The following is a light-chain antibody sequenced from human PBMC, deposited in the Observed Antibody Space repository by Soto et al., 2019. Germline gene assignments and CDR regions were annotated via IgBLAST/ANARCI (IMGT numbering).Light chain of an antibody. CDR3: TQATHFPRT. J-gene: IGKJ1*01. V-gene: IGKV2-24*01. CDR2: QTF. Sequence: VLTPNSLSFPVHLGKPASLLCRSCQSPLTGYGKHLLSWPQQRPGQPPRLLIYQTFNRFSGVPDRFSGSGAGTDFTLKISRVEAEDVGVYFCTQATHFPRTFGQGTKVEIK. CDR1: QSPLTGYGKHL.